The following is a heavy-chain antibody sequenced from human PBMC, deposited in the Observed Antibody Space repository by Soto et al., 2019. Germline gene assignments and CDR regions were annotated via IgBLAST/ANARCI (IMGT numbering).Heavy chain of an antibody. CDR2: INGDGSGT. CDR3: ARGGLRAYWIDP. D-gene: IGHD4-17*01. CDR1: GFTFSNYW. J-gene: IGHJ5*02. V-gene: IGHV3-74*01. Sequence: EVQLVESGGGLVQPGGSLRLSCAASGFTFSNYWIHWVRQVPGEGLVWISRINGDGSGTNYADSVKGRFTISRDNAKNTVYVQMNSLRAEDTAVYYCARGGLRAYWIDPWGQGTLVTVSS.